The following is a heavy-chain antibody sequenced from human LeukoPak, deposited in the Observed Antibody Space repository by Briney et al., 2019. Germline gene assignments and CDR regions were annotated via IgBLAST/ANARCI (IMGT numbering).Heavy chain of an antibody. J-gene: IGHJ4*02. CDR1: GFIFSSYG. D-gene: IGHD4-17*01. Sequence: GGSLRLSCAASGFIFSSYGMSWVRQAPGKGLEWVSAISGSGGSTYYADSVKGRFTISRDNSKNTLYLQMNSLRAEDTAVYYCAKDGRKSHDYGDYFDYWGQGTLVTVSS. CDR3: AKDGRKSHDYGDYFDY. V-gene: IGHV3-23*01. CDR2: ISGSGGST.